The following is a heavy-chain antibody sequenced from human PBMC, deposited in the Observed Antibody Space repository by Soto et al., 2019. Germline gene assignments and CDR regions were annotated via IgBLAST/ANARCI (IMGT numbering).Heavy chain of an antibody. CDR1: GFTFSSYG. V-gene: IGHV3-33*01. Sequence: GGSLRLSCAASGFTFSSYGMHWVRQAPGKGLEWVAVIWYDGSNKYYADSVKGRFTISRDNSKNTLYLQMNSLRAEDTAVYYCARGSFSSGYYYSKPDYWGQGTLVTVSS. CDR2: IWYDGSNK. D-gene: IGHD3-22*01. CDR3: ARGSFSSGYYYSKPDY. J-gene: IGHJ4*02.